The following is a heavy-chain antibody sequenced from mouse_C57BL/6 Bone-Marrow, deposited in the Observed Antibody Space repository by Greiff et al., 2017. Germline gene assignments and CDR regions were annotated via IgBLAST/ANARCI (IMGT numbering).Heavy chain of an antibody. Sequence: QVQLQQSGAELARPGASVKLSCKASGYTFPSYGISWVKQRTGQGLEWIGEIYPRSGNTYYNEQFKGKATLTADKSSSTAYMELRSLTSEDSSVYFCARFYSDPSYCYFDVWGTGTTVTVSS. CDR1: GYTFPSYG. D-gene: IGHD2-4*01. J-gene: IGHJ1*03. V-gene: IGHV1-81*01. CDR3: ARFYSDPSYCYFDV. CDR2: IYPRSGNT.